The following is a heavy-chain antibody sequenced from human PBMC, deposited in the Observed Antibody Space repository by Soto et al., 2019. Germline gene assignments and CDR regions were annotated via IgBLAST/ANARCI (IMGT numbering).Heavy chain of an antibody. CDR2: IYYSGST. D-gene: IGHD5-18*01. CDR3: ASHELGGYSYGPY. CDR1: GGSISSSSYY. Sequence: KTSETLSLTCTVSGGSISSSSYYWGWIRQPPGKGLEWIGSIYYSGSTYYNPSLKSRVTISVDTSKNQFSLKLSSVTAADTAVYYCASHELGGYSYGPYWGQGTLVTVSS. V-gene: IGHV4-39*01. J-gene: IGHJ4*02.